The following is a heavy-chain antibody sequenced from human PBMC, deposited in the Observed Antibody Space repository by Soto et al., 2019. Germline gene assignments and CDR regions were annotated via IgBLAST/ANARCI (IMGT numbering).Heavy chain of an antibody. J-gene: IGHJ4*02. CDR2: RNEDGGRD. D-gene: IGHD3-10*01. Sequence: DVQLVESGGGLVQPGGSLRLSCAASGFTFSTYWMSWVRQAPGKGLEWMANRNEDGGRDYYVDSLKGRFTISRDNAKNSLYLQLNSLRVEDTAVYYCARGGSAYAEGAYWGQGTLVTVSS. V-gene: IGHV3-7*01. CDR1: GFTFSTYW. CDR3: ARGGSAYAEGAY.